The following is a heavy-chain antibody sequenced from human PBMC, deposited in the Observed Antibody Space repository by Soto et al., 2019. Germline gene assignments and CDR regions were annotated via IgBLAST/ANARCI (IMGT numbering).Heavy chain of an antibody. CDR2: IYYSGST. Sequence: SETLFLTCTVSGGSISSGGYYWSWLRQHPGKGLEWIGYIYYSGSTYYNPSLKSRVTISVDTSKNQFSLKLSSVTAADTAVYYCARASLVDTAMVDYFDYWGQGTLVTVSS. V-gene: IGHV4-31*03. CDR1: GGSISSGGYY. CDR3: ARASLVDTAMVDYFDY. J-gene: IGHJ4*02. D-gene: IGHD5-18*01.